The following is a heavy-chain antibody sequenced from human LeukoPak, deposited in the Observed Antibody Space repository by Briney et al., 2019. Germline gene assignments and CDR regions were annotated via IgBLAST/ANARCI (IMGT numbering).Heavy chain of an antibody. CDR3: AKHSSSWHYFDY. CDR2: ISGSGGGT. CDR1: GFTFSAYG. Sequence: PGGSLRLSCAASGFTFSAYGMSWVRQAPGKGLEWVSAISGSGGGTYFADSAKGRFTISRDNSKNTLFLQMDSLRADDTAVYYCAKHSSSWHYFDYWGQGTLVTVSS. V-gene: IGHV3-23*01. D-gene: IGHD6-13*01. J-gene: IGHJ4*02.